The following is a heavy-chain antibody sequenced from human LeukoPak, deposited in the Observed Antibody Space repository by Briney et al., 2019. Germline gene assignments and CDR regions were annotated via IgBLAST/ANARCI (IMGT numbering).Heavy chain of an antibody. D-gene: IGHD1-26*01. CDR3: ARGVGAPALDAFDI. J-gene: IGHJ3*02. CDR2: ISSGSSYI. CDR1: GFTFSRYS. V-gene: IGHV3-21*01. Sequence: GGSLRLSRAASGFTFSRYSMIWARQAPGEGLEWVSSISSGSSYIYYADSVKGRFTISRDNAKNSLYLQMNRLRGEDTAVYYCARGVGAPALDAFDIWGQGTMVTVSS.